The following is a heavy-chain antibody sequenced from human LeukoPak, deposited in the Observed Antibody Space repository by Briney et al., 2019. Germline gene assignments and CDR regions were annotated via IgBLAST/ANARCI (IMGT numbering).Heavy chain of an antibody. J-gene: IGHJ6*02. D-gene: IGHD1-26*01. CDR3: ARDLIVGATNYGMDV. CDR1: GFTFSSYA. CDR2: ISGSGGST. Sequence: GGSLRLSCAASGFTFSSYAMSWVRQAPGKGLEWVSAISGSGGSTYYADSVKGRFTISRDNSKNTLYLQMNSLRAEDTAVYYCARDLIVGATNYGMDVWGQGTTVTVSS. V-gene: IGHV3-23*01.